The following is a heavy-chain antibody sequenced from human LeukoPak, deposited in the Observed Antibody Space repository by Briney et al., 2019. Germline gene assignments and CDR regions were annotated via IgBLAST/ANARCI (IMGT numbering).Heavy chain of an antibody. Sequence: GGSLRLSCAASGFSFSASSMSWVRQTPGKGLEWVSSISENGRSTYYADSVKGRFTISRDNAKNSLYLQMNSLRAEDTAVYYCARRTLGRYFDYWGQGTLVTVSS. V-gene: IGHV3-21*01. D-gene: IGHD3-10*01. CDR2: ISENGRST. CDR3: ARRTLGRYFDY. J-gene: IGHJ4*02. CDR1: GFSFSASS.